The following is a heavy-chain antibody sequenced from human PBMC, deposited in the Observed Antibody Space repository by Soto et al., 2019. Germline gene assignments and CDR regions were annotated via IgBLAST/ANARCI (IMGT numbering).Heavy chain of an antibody. D-gene: IGHD3-16*02. J-gene: IGHJ4*02. Sequence: SETLSLTCAVYCGSFSGYYWSWIRQPPGKGLEWIGEINHSGSTNYNPSLKGRVTISVDTSKNQFSLKLSSVTAADTAVYYCASSGYYDYVWGSYRYKPSDYWGQGTLVTVSS. CDR3: ASSGYYDYVWGSYRYKPSDY. CDR2: INHSGST. CDR1: CGSFSGYY. V-gene: IGHV4-34*01.